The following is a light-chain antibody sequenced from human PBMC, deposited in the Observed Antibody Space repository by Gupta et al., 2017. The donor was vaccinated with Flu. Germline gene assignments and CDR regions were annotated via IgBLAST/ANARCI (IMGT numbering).Light chain of an antibody. CDR3: KQGKQSPYN. CDR1: QSVSNY. CDR2: AAS. J-gene: IGKJ2*01. V-gene: IGKV1-39*01. Sequence: IPLPQSPSSLSASVGASVPITCRARQSVSNYLNWYQKKAGKPPKLLIYAASSLHSGVPSRFSGSGAETDFTLKISSLETEDVGTYFCKQGKQSPYNFGQGTNLEIK.